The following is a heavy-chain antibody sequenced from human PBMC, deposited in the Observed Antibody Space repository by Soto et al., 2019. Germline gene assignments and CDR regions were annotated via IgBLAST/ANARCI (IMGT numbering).Heavy chain of an antibody. V-gene: IGHV1-2*02. D-gene: IGHD3-9*01. J-gene: IGHJ5*02. CDR2: IKSFNGDT. CDR3: SRVVSTYYDVLTGNWLVP. Sequence: QVQLVQSGAEVKEPGASVKVSCKASGYTFTGYYMHWARQAPGQGLDWLGWIKSFNGDTNYVQKFKGRVTLTRDTSISTAYMELSRLKSDDTALYYCSRVVSTYYDVLTGNWLVPWGQGALGTASS. CDR1: GYTFTGYY.